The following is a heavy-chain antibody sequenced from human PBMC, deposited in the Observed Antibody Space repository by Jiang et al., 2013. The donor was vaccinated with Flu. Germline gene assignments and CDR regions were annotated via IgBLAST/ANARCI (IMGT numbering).Heavy chain of an antibody. CDR2: VNHSGST. J-gene: IGHJ6*02. CDR1: GGSFSGYY. CDR3: ARRSDGRRPYVWGSYRPIYYYYYGMDV. V-gene: IGHV4-34*01. D-gene: IGHD3-16*02. Sequence: GLLKPSETLSLTCAVYGGSFSGYYWSWIRQPSGKGLEWIGEVNHSGSTNYNPSLKSRVTISVDTSKNQFSLKLSSVTAADTAVYYCARRSDGRRPYVWGSYRPIYYYYYGMDVWGQGTTVTVSS.